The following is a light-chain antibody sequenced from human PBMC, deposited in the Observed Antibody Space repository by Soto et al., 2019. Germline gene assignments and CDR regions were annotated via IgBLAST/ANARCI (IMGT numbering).Light chain of an antibody. J-gene: IGKJ1*01. CDR3: QQYKSYST. CDR2: DAS. V-gene: IGKV1-5*01. Sequence: DIQMTQSPSTLSASVGDRVTITCRTSQSISTWLAWYQQKPGKAPKLLIYDASSLESGVPSRFSGSVSGTEFTLTISSLQPDDFATYYCQQYKSYSTCGQGTKGDIK. CDR1: QSISTW.